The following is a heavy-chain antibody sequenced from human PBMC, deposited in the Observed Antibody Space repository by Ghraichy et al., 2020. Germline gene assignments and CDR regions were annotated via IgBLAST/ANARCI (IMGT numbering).Heavy chain of an antibody. Sequence: GGSLRLYCAASGFTFSSYGMSWVRQAPGKGLEWASVISTGGDVTHYADSVKGRFTISRDNSKNTLFLQMNSLRAEDTAVDYCAKGRDTMTTREFDSWGQGTLVTVSS. D-gene: IGHD4-17*01. CDR3: AKGRDTMTTREFDS. CDR1: GFTFSSYG. V-gene: IGHV3-23*01. J-gene: IGHJ5*01. CDR2: ISTGGDVT.